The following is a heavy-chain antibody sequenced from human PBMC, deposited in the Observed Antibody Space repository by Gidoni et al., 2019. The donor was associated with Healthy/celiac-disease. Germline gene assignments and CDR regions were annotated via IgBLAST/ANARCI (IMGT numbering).Heavy chain of an antibody. CDR1: GCSISSGCYY. D-gene: IGHD6-13*01. CDR3: ARATRAAGTRGTWFDP. V-gene: IGHV4-31*03. J-gene: IGHJ5*02. CDR2: IYYSGST. Sequence: QVQLQESGPGLVKPSQTLSLTCTVSGCSISSGCYYWSWIRQHPGKGLDWIGYIYYSGSTYYNPSLKSRVTISLDTSKNQFSLKLSSVTAADTAVYYCARATRAAGTRGTWFDPWGQGTLVTVSS.